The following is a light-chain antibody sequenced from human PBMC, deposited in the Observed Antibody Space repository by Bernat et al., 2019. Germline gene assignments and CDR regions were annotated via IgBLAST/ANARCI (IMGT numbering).Light chain of an antibody. CDR1: QSITNY. CDR3: QQSYSIPRT. CDR2: AAS. V-gene: IGKV1-39*01. J-gene: IGKJ4*01. Sequence: DIQMTQSPSSLSASAGDRVIVSCRASQSITNYLNWYQHRPGKAPKLLIHAASILQSGVPSRFSGRGSGTDFTLTISSLQPEDFATYYCQQSYSIPRTFGGGTKVEF.